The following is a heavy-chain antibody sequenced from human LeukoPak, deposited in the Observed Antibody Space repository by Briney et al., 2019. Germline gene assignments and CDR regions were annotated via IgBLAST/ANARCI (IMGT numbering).Heavy chain of an antibody. CDR1: GFTFSTFW. V-gene: IGHV3-74*01. CDR2: IKVDGSDT. CDR3: ARDDYGGKLDI. Sequence: GGSLRLSCAASGFTFSTFWMHWVRQAPGKGLVWVPRIKVDGSDTTYADSVKGRFTISRDNAKNTLYLQMNSLRAEDTAVYYCARDDYGGKLDIWGQGTVVTVSS. J-gene: IGHJ3*02. D-gene: IGHD4-23*01.